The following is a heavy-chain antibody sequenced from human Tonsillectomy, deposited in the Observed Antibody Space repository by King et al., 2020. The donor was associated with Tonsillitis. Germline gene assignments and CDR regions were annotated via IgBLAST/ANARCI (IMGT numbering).Heavy chain of an antibody. Sequence: VQLVESGGDFVQPWGSLRLSCAASGFTFSSFAMSWVRQAPGKGLEWVSIISGIGVDTIYDASVKGRLSISKDNSKNTLALQMNSLRAEDTAVYYCAKDLPDGSGWYRDFFDYWGQGTLVTVSS. D-gene: IGHD6-19*01. J-gene: IGHJ4*02. V-gene: IGHV3-23*04. CDR3: AKDLPDGSGWYRDFFDY. CDR2: ISGIGVDT. CDR1: GFTFSSFA.